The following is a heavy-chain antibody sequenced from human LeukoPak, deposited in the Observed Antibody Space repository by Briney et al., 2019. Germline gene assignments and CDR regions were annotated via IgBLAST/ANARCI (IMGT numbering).Heavy chain of an antibody. CDR2: IYNTEAP. CDR3: ARGHYDFAP. CDR1: RGSITDHY. D-gene: IGHD3-16*01. V-gene: IGHV4-59*08. Sequence: SETLSPTCSVSRGSITDHYWSWIRQPPGKGLEWITYIYNTEAPNYNPSLNARVTMPLDLSKNQFSLRLSSVTAADTAVYYCARGHYDFAPWGQGILVTVSS. J-gene: IGHJ5*02.